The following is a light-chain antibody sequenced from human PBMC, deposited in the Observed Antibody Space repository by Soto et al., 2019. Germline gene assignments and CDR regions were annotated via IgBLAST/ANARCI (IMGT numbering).Light chain of an antibody. V-gene: IGLV2-14*03. CDR3: NSYAGNIGYV. J-gene: IGLJ1*01. CDR2: GVS. CDR1: SSDVGAYNY. Sequence: QSALTQPASVSGSPGQSITISCTGTSSDVGAYNYVSWYQQHPGKAPKLMIYGVSNRPSGISNRFSGSKSGNTASLTISGLQSEDEADYYCNSYAGNIGYVFGTGTKVTVL.